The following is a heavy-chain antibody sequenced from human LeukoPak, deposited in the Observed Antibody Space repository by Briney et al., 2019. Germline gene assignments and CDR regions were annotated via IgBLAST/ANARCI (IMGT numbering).Heavy chain of an antibody. J-gene: IGHJ4*02. CDR3: ARNRFESSTYYLDY. CDR1: GFTFSDYY. V-gene: IGHV3-72*01. CDR2: SRNKANSYTT. D-gene: IGHD3-22*01. Sequence: GGSLRLSCAASGFTFSDYYIDWVRQAQGKGLEWVGRSRNKANSYTTEYAASVKDRFTISRDDSENSLYLQMNNLKTEDTAVYYCARNRFESSTYYLDYWGQGTLVTVSS.